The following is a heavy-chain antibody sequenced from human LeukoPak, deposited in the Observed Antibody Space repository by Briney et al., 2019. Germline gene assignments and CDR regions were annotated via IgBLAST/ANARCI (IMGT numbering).Heavy chain of an antibody. CDR1: GYTFTGYY. CDR2: IYPNSGAT. J-gene: IGHJ4*02. V-gene: IGHV1-2*02. CDR3: GTLLSNGPFDY. Sequence: ASVKVSCKASGYTFTGYYMHWGRQAPGQGREWMGWIYPNSGATKYAQKFQGRVTMTRDTSISTAYMELSGLRSDDTAVYYCGTLLSNGPFDYWGQGSLVTVSS.